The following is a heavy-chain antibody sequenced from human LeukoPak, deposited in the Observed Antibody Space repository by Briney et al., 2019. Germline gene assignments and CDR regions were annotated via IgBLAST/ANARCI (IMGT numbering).Heavy chain of an antibody. D-gene: IGHD3-22*01. CDR3: ARALGAVVALSDF. J-gene: IGHJ4*02. CDR1: GFTFSDYY. V-gene: IGHV3-11*01. Sequence: GGSLRLSCAASGFTFSDYYLSWVRQAPGKRLEWVSFISSSATGSNTWYADSVKGRFTISRDNAKKSLFLQMNSLRAEDTAVYYCARALGAVVALSDFWGQGTLVTVSS. CDR2: ISSSATGSNT.